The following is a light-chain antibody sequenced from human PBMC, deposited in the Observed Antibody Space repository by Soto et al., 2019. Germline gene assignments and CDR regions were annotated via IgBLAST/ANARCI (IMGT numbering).Light chain of an antibody. V-gene: IGLV2-23*02. CDR3: CSYAGSSRGV. CDR1: SSDVGSYNL. Sequence: ALTQPASVSGSPGQSITISCTGTSSDVGSYNLVSWYQQHPGKAPKLMIYEVSKRPSGVSNRFSGSKSGNTASLTISGLQAEDEADYYCCSYAGSSRGVFGTGTKVTVL. J-gene: IGLJ1*01. CDR2: EVS.